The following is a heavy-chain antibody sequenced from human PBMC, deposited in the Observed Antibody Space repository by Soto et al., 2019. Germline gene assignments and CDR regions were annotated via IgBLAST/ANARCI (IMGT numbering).Heavy chain of an antibody. D-gene: IGHD4-17*01. Sequence: QVQLVQSGAEVKKPGSSVKVSCKASGGTFSSYAISWVRQAPGQGLEWMGGIIPIFGTANYAQKFQGRVTITADESTSTAYMELSSLRSEDTAVYYCSHGPIESVTNEAYFDYWGQGTLVTVSS. CDR2: IIPIFGTA. V-gene: IGHV1-69*12. CDR1: GGTFSSYA. CDR3: SHGPIESVTNEAYFDY. J-gene: IGHJ4*02.